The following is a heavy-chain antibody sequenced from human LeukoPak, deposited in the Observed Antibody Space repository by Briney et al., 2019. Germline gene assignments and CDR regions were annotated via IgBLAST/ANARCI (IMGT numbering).Heavy chain of an antibody. V-gene: IGHV4-39*07. CDR3: ARLAAAGRVRTHNWFDP. Sequence: PSQTLSLTCTVSGGSISSSSYYWGWIRQPPGKGLEWIGSIYYSGSTYYNPSLKSRVTISVDTSKNQFSLKLSSVTAADTAVYYCARLAAAGRVRTHNWFDPWGQGTLVTVSS. D-gene: IGHD6-13*01. CDR2: IYYSGST. CDR1: GGSISSSSYY. J-gene: IGHJ5*02.